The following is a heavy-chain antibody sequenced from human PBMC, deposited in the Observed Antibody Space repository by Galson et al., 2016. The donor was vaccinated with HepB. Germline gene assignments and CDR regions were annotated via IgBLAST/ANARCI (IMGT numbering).Heavy chain of an antibody. CDR2: INPSGGNT. D-gene: IGHD3-10*01. CDR1: GYTFTSYY. CDR3: ARDLDYYGSGSLGRIDY. Sequence: SVKVSCKASGYTFTSYYMHWVRQAPGHGLKWMGIINPSGGNTSYTQKFQGRVTMTRDTSTSTVYMELSSLRSEDTAVYYCARDLDYYGSGSLGRIDYWGQGTLVTVSS. V-gene: IGHV1-46*01. J-gene: IGHJ4*02.